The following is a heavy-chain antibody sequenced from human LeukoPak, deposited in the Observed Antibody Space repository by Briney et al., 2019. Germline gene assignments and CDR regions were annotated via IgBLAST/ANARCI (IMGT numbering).Heavy chain of an antibody. D-gene: IGHD3-16*01. CDR1: SDSMSYYY. V-gene: IGHV4-59*01. CDR3: ARGGCSDGSCFGGWFDP. CDR2: TYYTGKT. J-gene: IGHJ5*02. Sequence: SETLSLACTVSSDSMSYYYWNWIRQPPGKGLEWIGYTYYTGKTNYNPSLKGRLSISIDMSNNQFSLRLSSVTAADTAVYYCARGGCSDGSCFGGWFDPWGQGTLVTVSS.